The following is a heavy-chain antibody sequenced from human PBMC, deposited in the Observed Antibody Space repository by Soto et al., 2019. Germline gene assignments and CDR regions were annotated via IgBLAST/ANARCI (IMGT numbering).Heavy chain of an antibody. CDR1: GFTFSSYG. V-gene: IGHV3-33*01. CDR2: IWYDGSNK. CDR3: ARAVNGYSSGWYVY. J-gene: IGHJ4*02. Sequence: QVQLVESGGGVVQPGRSMRLSCAASGFTFSSYGMHWVRQAPGKGLEWVAVIWYDGSNKYYADSVKGRFTISRDNSKNTLYLQMNSLRAEDTAVYYCARAVNGYSSGWYVYWGQATLVTVSS. D-gene: IGHD6-19*01.